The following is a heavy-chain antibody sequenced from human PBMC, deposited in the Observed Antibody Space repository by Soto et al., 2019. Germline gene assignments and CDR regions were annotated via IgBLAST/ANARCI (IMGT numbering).Heavy chain of an antibody. Sequence: SQTLSLTFAISGDSVSSNSAAWNWIRQSPSRGLEWLGRTYYRSKWYNDYAVSVKSRITINPDTSKNQFSLQLNSVTPEDTAVYYCARGDYSSSPNFGSYWFDPWGQGTLVTVSS. D-gene: IGHD6-6*01. V-gene: IGHV6-1*01. CDR1: GDSVSSNSAA. CDR2: TYYRSKWYN. CDR3: ARGDYSSSPNFGSYWFDP. J-gene: IGHJ5*02.